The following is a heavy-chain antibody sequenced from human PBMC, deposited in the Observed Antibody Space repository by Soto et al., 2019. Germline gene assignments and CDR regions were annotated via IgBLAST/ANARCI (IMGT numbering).Heavy chain of an antibody. CDR2: ISSDGSKK. CDR1: GFTFSQYA. V-gene: IGHV3-30*18. D-gene: IGHD3-22*01. Sequence: PGGSLRLSCAAFGFTFSQYAMHWVRQAPGKXLEWVAVISSDGSKKYYVDSVKARYTISRDNSENMLYLQINSLRTEDMAMFYCAKDEVTGDYYDSAGYASPDYWGQGTLVTVSS. CDR3: AKDEVTGDYYDSAGYASPDY. J-gene: IGHJ4*02.